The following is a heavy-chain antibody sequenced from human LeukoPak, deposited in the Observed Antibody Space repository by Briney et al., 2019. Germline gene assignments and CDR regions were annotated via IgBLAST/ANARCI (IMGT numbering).Heavy chain of an antibody. D-gene: IGHD4-23*01. Sequence: SETLSLTCAVHGGSFSGYHWNWIRQSPGKGLEWIGEINDRGHTNYNPSLESRITISVDTSKKQFSLNLSSVTAADTAVYYCARDPTTVVATPYYFDFWGQGTLVTVSS. CDR2: INDRGHT. V-gene: IGHV4-34*01. CDR3: ARDPTTVVATPYYFDF. J-gene: IGHJ4*02. CDR1: GGSFSGYH.